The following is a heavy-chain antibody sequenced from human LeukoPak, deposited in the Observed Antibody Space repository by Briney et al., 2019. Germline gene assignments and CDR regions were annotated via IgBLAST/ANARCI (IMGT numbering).Heavy chain of an antibody. J-gene: IGHJ4*02. CDR1: GGSFSGYY. Sequence: SETLSLTCAVYGGSFSGYYWSWIRQPPGKGLEWIGEINHSGSTNYNPSLKSRVTISVDTSKNQFSLKLSSVTAADTAVYYCARGLATDILTGQPIFDYWGQGTLVTVSS. CDR2: INHSGST. CDR3: ARGLATDILTGQPIFDY. D-gene: IGHD3-9*01. V-gene: IGHV4-34*01.